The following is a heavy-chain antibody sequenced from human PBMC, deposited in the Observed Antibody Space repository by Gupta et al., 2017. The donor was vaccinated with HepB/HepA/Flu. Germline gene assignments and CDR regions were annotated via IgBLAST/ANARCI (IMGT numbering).Heavy chain of an antibody. Sequence: QLQLQESGPGLVKPSETLSLTCTVSGGSISSSSYYWGWIRQPPGKGLEWIGSIYYSGSTYYNPSLKSRVTISVDTSKNQFSLKLSSVTAADTAVYYCARHVFTYIVVVPAAIRDPNWFDPWGQGTLVTVSS. V-gene: IGHV4-39*01. D-gene: IGHD2-2*01. CDR1: GGSISSSSYY. CDR2: IYYSGST. J-gene: IGHJ5*02. CDR3: ARHVFTYIVVVPAAIRDPNWFDP.